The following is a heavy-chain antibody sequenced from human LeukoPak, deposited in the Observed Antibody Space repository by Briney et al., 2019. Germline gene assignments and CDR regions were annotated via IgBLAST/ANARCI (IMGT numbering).Heavy chain of an antibody. J-gene: IGHJ4*02. CDR2: IYTSGST. D-gene: IGHD2-2*01. V-gene: IGHV4-61*09. CDR1: GGSISSGGSY. CDR3: ASPLFCSGTGCYDS. Sequence: PSETLSLTCTASGGSISSGGSYWSWIRQPAGKGLEWVGHIYTSGSTNYNPSLKSRVTISVDMSKNRFSLKLSSVTAADTAVYCCASPLFCSGTGCYDSWGQGTLVTVSS.